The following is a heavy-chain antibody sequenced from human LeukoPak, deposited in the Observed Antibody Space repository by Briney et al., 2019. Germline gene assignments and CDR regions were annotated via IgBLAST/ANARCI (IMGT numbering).Heavy chain of an antibody. Sequence: GGSLRLSCAASGFTFSSYAMSWVRQAPGKGLEWVSAIRGSGDSTYYADSVKGRFTISRDNSKNTLYLQMNRLRAEDTAVYYCAPKVVGSTPFDYWGQGTLVTVSS. CDR3: APKVVGSTPFDY. CDR1: GFTFSSYA. V-gene: IGHV3-23*01. J-gene: IGHJ4*02. D-gene: IGHD2-15*01. CDR2: IRGSGDST.